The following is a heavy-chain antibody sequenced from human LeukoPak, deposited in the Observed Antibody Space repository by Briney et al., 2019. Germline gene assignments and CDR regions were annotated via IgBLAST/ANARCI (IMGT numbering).Heavy chain of an antibody. CDR1: GGTFSSYA. D-gene: IGHD3-22*01. Sequence: SVKVSCKASGGTFSSYAISWVRQAPGQGLEWMGGIIPIFGTANYAQKFQGRVTITADKSTSTAYMELSSLRSEDTAVYYCARGSYYDSSGYLYYYYYMDVWGKGTTVTVSS. V-gene: IGHV1-69*06. CDR3: ARGSYYDSSGYLYYYYYMDV. J-gene: IGHJ6*03. CDR2: IIPIFGTA.